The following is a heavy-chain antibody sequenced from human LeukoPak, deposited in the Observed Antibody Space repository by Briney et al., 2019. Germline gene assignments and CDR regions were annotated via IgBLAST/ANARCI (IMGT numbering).Heavy chain of an antibody. D-gene: IGHD3-10*01. Sequence: TGGSLRLSCAASGFTFSNYAMSWVRQAPGKGLEWVSVISGSGGSTYFADSAKGRFTISRDNSKNTLFLQMNSLRAEDTAVYHCAKIWASYYFDYWGQGTLVTVSS. CDR3: AKIWASYYFDY. CDR1: GFTFSNYA. V-gene: IGHV3-23*01. J-gene: IGHJ4*02. CDR2: ISGSGGST.